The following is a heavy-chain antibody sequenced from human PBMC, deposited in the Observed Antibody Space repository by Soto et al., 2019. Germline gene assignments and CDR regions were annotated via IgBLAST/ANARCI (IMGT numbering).Heavy chain of an antibody. D-gene: IGHD2-15*01. CDR3: AKTHIVVVVAATPGNWFDP. V-gene: IGHV3-23*01. CDR1: GFTFSSYA. J-gene: IGHJ5*02. Sequence: EVQLLESGGGLVQPGGSLRLSCAASGFTFSSYAMSWVRQAPGKGLEWVSAISGSGGSTYYADSVKGRCTISRDNSKHTLYLQMNSLRAEDTAVDYCAKTHIVVVVAATPGNWFDPWGQGTLVTVSS. CDR2: ISGSGGST.